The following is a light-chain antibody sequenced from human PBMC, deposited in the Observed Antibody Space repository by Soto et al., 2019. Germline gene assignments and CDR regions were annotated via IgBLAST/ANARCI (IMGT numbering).Light chain of an antibody. Sequence: QSVLTQPASVSGSPGQSITISCTGTSIDIGTYSYVSWYQQHPGKAPKLMISDVTNRPSGVSNRFSGSKSGNTASLTISGLQADDEADYYCSSYTTYTTFVFGTGTQLTVL. CDR2: DVT. J-gene: IGLJ1*01. CDR3: SSYTTYTTFV. CDR1: SIDIGTYSY. V-gene: IGLV2-14*03.